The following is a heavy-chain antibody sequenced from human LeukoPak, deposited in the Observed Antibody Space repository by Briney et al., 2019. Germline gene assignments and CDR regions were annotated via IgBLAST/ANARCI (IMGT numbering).Heavy chain of an antibody. Sequence: PGGSLRLSCAASGFTFSSYWMSWVRQAPGKGLEWVADIKQDGSEKYYVDSVKGRFTNSRDNAKNSLYLQMNSLRAEDTAVYYCARGQARGYYYYYMDVWGKGTTVTVSS. J-gene: IGHJ6*03. D-gene: IGHD3-10*01. CDR2: IKQDGSEK. CDR3: ARGQARGYYYYYMDV. CDR1: GFTFSSYW. V-gene: IGHV3-7*01.